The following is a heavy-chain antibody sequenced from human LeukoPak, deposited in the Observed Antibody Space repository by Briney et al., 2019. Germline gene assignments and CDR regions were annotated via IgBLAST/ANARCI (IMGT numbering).Heavy chain of an antibody. CDR3: ARQYGGNFRWFDP. J-gene: IGHJ5*02. Sequence: GSSVKVSCKASGGTFSSYAISWVRQAPGQGLEWMGGIIPIFGTANYAQKFQGRVTITADKSTSTAYMEPSSLRSEDTAVYYCARQYGGNFRWFDPWGQGTLVTVSS. V-gene: IGHV1-69*06. CDR1: GGTFSSYA. CDR2: IIPIFGTA. D-gene: IGHD4-23*01.